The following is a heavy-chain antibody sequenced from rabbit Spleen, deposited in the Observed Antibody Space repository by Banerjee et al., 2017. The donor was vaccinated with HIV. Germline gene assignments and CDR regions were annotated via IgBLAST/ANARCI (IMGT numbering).Heavy chain of an antibody. CDR3: AKDTGTSFSSYGMDL. Sequence: LQESGGGLVQPEGSLTLTCTASGFSFSSYWMCWVRQAPGKGLEWIGCIDSGDVGTYYASWAKGRFTISKTSSTTVTLQMTSLTVADTATYFWAKDTGTSFSSYGMDLWGQGTLVTVS. V-gene: IGHV1S45*01. CDR1: GFSFSSYW. D-gene: IGHD7-1*01. J-gene: IGHJ6*01. CDR2: IDSGDVGT.